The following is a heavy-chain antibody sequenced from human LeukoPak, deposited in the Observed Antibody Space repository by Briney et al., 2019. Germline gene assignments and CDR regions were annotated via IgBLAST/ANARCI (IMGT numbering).Heavy chain of an antibody. CDR1: GGTFSSYA. D-gene: IGHD3-10*01. V-gene: IGHV1-69*05. J-gene: IGHJ6*03. CDR2: IIPIFGTA. CDR3: ARSIPRGGYHYYYMDV. Sequence: GSSVKVSCKASGGTFSSYAISWVRQAPGQGLEWMGGIIPIFGTANYAQKFQGRVTITTDESTSTAYMELSSLRSEDTAVYYCARSIPRGGYHYYYMDVWGKGTTVTVSS.